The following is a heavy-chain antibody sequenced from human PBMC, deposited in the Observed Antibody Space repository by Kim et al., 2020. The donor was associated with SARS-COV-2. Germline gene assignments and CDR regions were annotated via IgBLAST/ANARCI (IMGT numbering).Heavy chain of an antibody. CDR2: IYYSGST. CDR3: ARHPYYYGSGIVGYYYGMDV. V-gene: IGHV4-59*08. Sequence: SETLSLTCTVSGGSISSYYWSWIRQPPGKGLEWIGYIYYSGSTNYNPSLKSRVTISVDTSKNQFSLKLSSVTAADTAVYYCARHPYYYGSGIVGYYYGMDVWGQGTTVTVSS. D-gene: IGHD3-10*01. CDR1: GGSISSYY. J-gene: IGHJ6*02.